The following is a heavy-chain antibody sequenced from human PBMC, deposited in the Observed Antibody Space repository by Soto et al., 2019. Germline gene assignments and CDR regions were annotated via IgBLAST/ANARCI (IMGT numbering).Heavy chain of an antibody. Sequence: QVQLVESGGGVVQPGRSLRLSCAASGFTFSSYGMHWVRQAPGKGLEWVAVISYDGSNKYYADSVKGRFTISRDNSKNTLYLQMNSLRAEDTAVYYCAKYGDAHYYYGMHVWGQGPTVTVSS. CDR3: AKYGDAHYYYGMHV. CDR1: GFTFSSYG. J-gene: IGHJ6*02. V-gene: IGHV3-30*18. D-gene: IGHD4-17*01. CDR2: ISYDGSNK.